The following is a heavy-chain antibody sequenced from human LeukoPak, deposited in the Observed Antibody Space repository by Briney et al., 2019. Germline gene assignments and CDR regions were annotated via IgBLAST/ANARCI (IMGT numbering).Heavy chain of an antibody. CDR2: MNPNSGNT. Sequence: ASVKVSCKASGYTFTSYAMHWVRQAPGQRLEWMGWMNPNSGNTGYAQKFQGRVTITRNTSISTAYMELSSLRSEDTAVYYCARGRRVAGRLYYYYYMDVWGKGTTVTVSS. D-gene: IGHD6-19*01. CDR3: ARGRRVAGRLYYYYYMDV. CDR1: GYTFTSYA. V-gene: IGHV1-8*03. J-gene: IGHJ6*03.